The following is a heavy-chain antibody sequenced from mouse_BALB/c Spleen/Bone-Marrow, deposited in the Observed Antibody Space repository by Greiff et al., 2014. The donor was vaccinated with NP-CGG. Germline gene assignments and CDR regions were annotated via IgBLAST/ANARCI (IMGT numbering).Heavy chain of an antibody. CDR1: GYSFTGYY. CDR2: IYPFNGGT. CDR3: ARGGDHYGYDGCDFDY. J-gene: IGHJ2*01. V-gene: IGHV1-31*01. D-gene: IGHD2-2*01. Sequence: VQLQQSGPELVKPGASMKISCKASGYSFTGYYMHWMRQSHGKNLEWIGLIYPFNGGTDYNQKFKGKATLTVDKSSGTAYMELHSLTSEDSAVYYYARGGDHYGYDGCDFDYWGQGTTLTVSS.